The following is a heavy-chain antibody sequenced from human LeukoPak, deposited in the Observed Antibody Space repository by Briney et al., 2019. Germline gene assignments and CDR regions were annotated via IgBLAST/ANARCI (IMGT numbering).Heavy chain of an antibody. D-gene: IGHD4-17*01. Sequence: PSETLSLTCTVSGGSLSSYYFSWIRQSPGKGLEWIAYINYSGSASYNPSLKSRVTMSVDTSKQFSLSLSSVTAADTAVYYCARHNYDDYVFDIWGQGTKVTDSS. CDR3: ARHNYDDYVFDI. CDR1: GGSLSSYY. CDR2: INYSGSA. V-gene: IGHV4-59*08. J-gene: IGHJ3*02.